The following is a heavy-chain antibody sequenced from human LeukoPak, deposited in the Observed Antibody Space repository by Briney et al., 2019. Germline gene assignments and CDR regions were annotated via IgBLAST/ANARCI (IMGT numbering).Heavy chain of an antibody. Sequence: SETLSLTCNVSGGSISSYFWTWIRQPAGKGLEWIGRIHASGTTNYNSSLKSRVSMSVDTSKDQFSLKLTSVTAADTAVYFCARDGADVYGRAFDYWGQGTLVSVSS. CDR1: GGSISSYF. D-gene: IGHD3-10*01. J-gene: IGHJ4*02. CDR2: IHASGTT. V-gene: IGHV4-4*07. CDR3: ARDGADVYGRAFDY.